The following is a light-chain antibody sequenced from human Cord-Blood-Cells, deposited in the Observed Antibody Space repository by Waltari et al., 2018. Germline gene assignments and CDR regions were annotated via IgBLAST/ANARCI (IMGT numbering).Light chain of an antibody. CDR1: QSISSY. V-gene: IGKV1-39*01. CDR2: AAS. J-gene: IGKJ4*01. CDR3: QQSYSTPPLT. Sequence: DIQMTQSPSSLSASVGDRVTITCRASQSISSYLNWYQQKPGKAPKLLIYAASSLQSGVPSSFSGSGSGTDFTLTISSLQPEDFATYYGQQSYSTPPLTFGGGTKVEIK.